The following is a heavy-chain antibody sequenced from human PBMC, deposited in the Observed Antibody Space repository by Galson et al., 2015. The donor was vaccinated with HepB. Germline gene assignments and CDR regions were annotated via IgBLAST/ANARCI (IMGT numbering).Heavy chain of an antibody. CDR1: GYTFTSYD. V-gene: IGHV1-8*01. Sequence: SVKVSCKASGYTFTSYDINLVRQATGQGLEWMGWMNPNSGNTGYAQKFQGRVTMTRNTSISTAYMELSSLRSEDTAVYYCARVNGGWYNWFDPWGQGTLVTVSS. J-gene: IGHJ5*02. D-gene: IGHD2-8*01. CDR2: MNPNSGNT. CDR3: ARVNGGWYNWFDP.